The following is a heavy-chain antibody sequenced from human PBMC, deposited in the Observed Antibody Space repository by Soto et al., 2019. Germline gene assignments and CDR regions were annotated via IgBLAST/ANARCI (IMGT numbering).Heavy chain of an antibody. CDR1: GFTFSDFY. V-gene: IGHV3-11*06. Sequence: GGSLRLSCAASGFTFSDFYMTWVRQAPGKGLEWLSYISINSNHKEYGDSVKGRHTISRDNAKNSLYLQMNSLRADDTAVYYCVRGGGGGKFDYWGQGTLVTVYS. J-gene: IGHJ4*02. CDR3: VRGGGGGKFDY. CDR2: ISINSNHK. D-gene: IGHD2-21*01.